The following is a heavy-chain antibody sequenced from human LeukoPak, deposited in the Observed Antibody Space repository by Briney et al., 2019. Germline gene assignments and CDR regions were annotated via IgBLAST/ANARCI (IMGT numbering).Heavy chain of an antibody. J-gene: IGHJ4*02. Sequence: ASVKVSCKASGYTFTGYYMHWVRQAPGQGLEWMGWINPNSGGTNYAQKFQGWVTMTRDTSISTAYMELSRLRSDDTAVYYCARGDSIVATQWELLLAKRWYYFDYWGQGTLVTASS. D-gene: IGHD5-12*01. CDR1: GYTFTGYY. CDR3: ARGDSIVATQWELLLAKRWYYFDY. CDR2: INPNSGGT. V-gene: IGHV1-2*04.